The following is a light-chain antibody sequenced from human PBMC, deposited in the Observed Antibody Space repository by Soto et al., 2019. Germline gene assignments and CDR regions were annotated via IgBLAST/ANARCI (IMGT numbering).Light chain of an antibody. CDR1: QSVSSNY. Sequence: EIVLTQSPGTLPLSPGERATLSCRASQSVSSNYLVWYQQKPGQAPRPLIYGASSRATGIPDRFSGSGSGTDFTLTISRLEPEEFAVYYCQQYANSPFTFGQGTNLELK. CDR3: QQYANSPFT. V-gene: IGKV3-20*01. CDR2: GAS. J-gene: IGKJ2*01.